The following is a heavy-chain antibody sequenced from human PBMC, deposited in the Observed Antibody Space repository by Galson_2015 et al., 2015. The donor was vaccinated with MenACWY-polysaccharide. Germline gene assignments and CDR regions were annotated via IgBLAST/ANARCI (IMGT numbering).Heavy chain of an antibody. V-gene: IGHV4-4*07. CDR3: ARVRGGQWPRYSMDV. CDR1: GFSFSTYW. CDR2: VYASGST. D-gene: IGHD6-19*01. J-gene: IGHJ6*02. Sequence: LRLSCAASGFSFSTYWMHWVRHAPGKGLEWIGRVYASGSTNSNPSLKSRLTMSVDTSKNQFSLGLSSGTAADTAMYYCARVRGGQWPRYSMDVWGQGTTVTVSS.